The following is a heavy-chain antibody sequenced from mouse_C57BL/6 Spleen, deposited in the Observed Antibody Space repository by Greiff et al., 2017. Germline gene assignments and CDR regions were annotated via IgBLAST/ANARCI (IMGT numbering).Heavy chain of an antibody. D-gene: IGHD2-5*01. V-gene: IGHV14-2*01. CDR3: APPYYSNSWFAY. J-gene: IGHJ3*01. CDR2: IDPEDGET. CDR1: GFNIKDYY. Sequence: EVQLQQSGAELVKPGASVKLSCTASGFNIKDYYMHWVKQRTEQGLEWIGRIDPEDGETKYAPKFKGKATITADTSSNTAYLQLSSLTSEDTAVYYCAPPYYSNSWFAYWGQGTLVTVSA.